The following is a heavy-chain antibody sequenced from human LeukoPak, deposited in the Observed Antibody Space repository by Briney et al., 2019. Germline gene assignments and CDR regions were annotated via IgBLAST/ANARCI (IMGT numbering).Heavy chain of an antibody. CDR2: ISGSGGST. J-gene: IGHJ4*02. Sequence: GGSLRLSCAASGFTFSSYGMSWVRQAPGKGLEWVSAISGSGGSTYYADSVKGRFTISRDNAKNSLYLQMNSLRAEDTAVYYCARGILTGYYNFRFDYWGQGTLVTVSS. CDR1: GFTFSSYG. D-gene: IGHD3-9*01. CDR3: ARGILTGYYNFRFDY. V-gene: IGHV3-23*01.